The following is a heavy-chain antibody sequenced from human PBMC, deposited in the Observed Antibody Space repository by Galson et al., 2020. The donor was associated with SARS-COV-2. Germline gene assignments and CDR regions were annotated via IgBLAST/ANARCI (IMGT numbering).Heavy chain of an antibody. V-gene: IGHV5-51*01. CDR2: IYPGDSDT. Sequence: KIGESLKISCKGSGYSFTSYWIGWVRQMPGKGLEWMGIIYPGDSDTRYSPSFQGQVTISADKSISTAYLQWSSLKASDTAMYYCARLGGEYYDFWSGPMVFQHWGQGTLVTVSS. J-gene: IGHJ1*01. D-gene: IGHD3-3*01. CDR1: GYSFTSYW. CDR3: ARLGGEYYDFWSGPMVFQH.